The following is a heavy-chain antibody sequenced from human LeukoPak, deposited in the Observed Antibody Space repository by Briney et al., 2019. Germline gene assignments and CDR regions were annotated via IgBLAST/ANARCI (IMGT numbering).Heavy chain of an antibody. CDR2: IRYDGSNK. CDR3: ATPTYYYGSGSYYNPLDY. V-gene: IGHV3-30*02. Sequence: GGSLRLSCAASGFTFSSYGMHWVRQAPGKGLEWVAFIRYDGSNKYYADSVKGRFTISRDNSKNTLYLQMNSLRAEDTAVYYCATPTYYYGSGSYYNPLDYWGQGTLATVSS. CDR1: GFTFSSYG. D-gene: IGHD3-10*01. J-gene: IGHJ4*02.